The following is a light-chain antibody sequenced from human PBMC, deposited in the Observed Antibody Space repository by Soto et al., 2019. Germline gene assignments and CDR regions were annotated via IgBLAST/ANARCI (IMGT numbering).Light chain of an antibody. CDR2: DAS. CDR3: QQYDKILCT. J-gene: IGKJ3*01. V-gene: IGKV1-33*01. Sequence: DIQMTQSPSSLSASVGDRVTITCQASQDMRNYLNWYQQKPGKAPKLLIYDASNLKTGVPSRFIGSGAGTDFTFIISSLQPEDIATDYCQQYDKILCTFGPGTKVDIK. CDR1: QDMRNY.